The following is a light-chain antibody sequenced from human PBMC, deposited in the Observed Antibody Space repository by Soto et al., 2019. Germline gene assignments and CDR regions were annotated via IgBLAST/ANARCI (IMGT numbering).Light chain of an antibody. CDR1: NSDIGSYSH. V-gene: IGLV2-18*02. CDR2: EVS. Sequence: QSVLTQTPSASGSPGQSVTISCTGTNSDIGSYSHVAWYQQFPGKTPKLIIYEVSYRPSGVSHRFSASKSGNTASLTISGLQADDEADYYCISYTGSSTSYVFGTGTKVTVL. CDR3: ISYTGSSTSYV. J-gene: IGLJ1*01.